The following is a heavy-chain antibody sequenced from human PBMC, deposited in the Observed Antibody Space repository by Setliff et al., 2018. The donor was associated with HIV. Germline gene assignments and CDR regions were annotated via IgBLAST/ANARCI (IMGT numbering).Heavy chain of an antibody. Sequence: LGESLKISCQGSGDSFSNHRISWVRQVPGQGLEWMGNIDPSDSYTHYSPSFQGHVTISADKSISTVYLHWSSLKASDTATYYCARNVDWGPLDFWGQGTLVTVSS. CDR1: GDSFSNHR. V-gene: IGHV5-10-1*01. D-gene: IGHD7-27*01. CDR2: IDPSDSYT. J-gene: IGHJ4*02. CDR3: ARNVDWGPLDF.